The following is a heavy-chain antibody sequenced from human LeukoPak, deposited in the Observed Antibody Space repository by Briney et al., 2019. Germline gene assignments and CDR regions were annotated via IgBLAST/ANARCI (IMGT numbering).Heavy chain of an antibody. J-gene: IGHJ4*02. D-gene: IGHD6-19*01. CDR1: GFTFSNYW. V-gene: IGHV3-7*05. CDR3: ARLSSGWYVVDF. CDR2: IKQDGSEK. Sequence: PGGSLRLSCAASGFTFSNYWMIWVRQAPGKGLEWVANIKQDGSEKRYADSVRGRFTVSRDNAHTSLYLQMSSLRAEDTALYFCARLSSGWYVVDFWGQGTLVTVSS.